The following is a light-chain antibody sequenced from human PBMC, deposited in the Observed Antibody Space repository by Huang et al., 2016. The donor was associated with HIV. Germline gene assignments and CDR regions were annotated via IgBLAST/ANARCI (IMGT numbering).Light chain of an antibody. CDR3: QQYTSYPFT. J-gene: IGKJ4*01. V-gene: IGKV1-5*03. CDR1: QSISSW. Sequence: DIQMTQSPSTLSASLGDRVTITCRASQSISSWLAWYQQKPGKAPKLLLYKASGLERGVPSRFSGSGSGTEFTLTISSLQPDDFATYYCQQYTSYPFTFGGGTKVEI. CDR2: KAS.